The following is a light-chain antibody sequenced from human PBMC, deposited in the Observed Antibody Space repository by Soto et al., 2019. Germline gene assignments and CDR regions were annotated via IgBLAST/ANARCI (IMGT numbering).Light chain of an antibody. V-gene: IGKV3-15*01. CDR2: GAS. CDR3: QQYHTPPSIT. CDR1: QSVSSN. J-gene: IGKJ4*01. Sequence: EIVMTQSPATLSVSPGERATLSCRASQSVSSNLAWYQQKPGQAHRLLIYGASTRATGIPARFSGSGSGTEFTLTISSLQCEDFAVYYCQQYHTPPSITFGGGTKVEIQ.